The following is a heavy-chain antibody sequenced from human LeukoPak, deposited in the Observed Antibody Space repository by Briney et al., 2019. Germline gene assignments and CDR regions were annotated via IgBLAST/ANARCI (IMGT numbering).Heavy chain of an antibody. Sequence: SETLSLTCTVSGGSISSSNYYWGWIRQPPGKGPEWIGSIYYSGSTYYNPSLKSRVTIYLDTSKSQFSLKLSSVTAADTAVYYCARHGPDSSGNLPFDYWGQGTLVTVSS. CDR3: ARHGPDSSGNLPFDY. CDR1: GGSISSSNYY. D-gene: IGHD3-22*01. CDR2: IYYSGST. J-gene: IGHJ4*02. V-gene: IGHV4-39*01.